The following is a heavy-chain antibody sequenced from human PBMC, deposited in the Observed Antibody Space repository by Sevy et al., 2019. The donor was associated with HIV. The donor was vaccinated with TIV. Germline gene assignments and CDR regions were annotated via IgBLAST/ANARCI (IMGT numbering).Heavy chain of an antibody. CDR2: INPYTGGT. Sequence: VSVKVSCKASGYTLTGKYMHWVRQAPGQGLEWMGWINPYTGGTKYAQKFQGRVVMTRDTSISTAYMELSRVKSDDTAIYYSASEDYSSRYFDFWGQGTLVTVSS. D-gene: IGHD6-13*01. V-gene: IGHV1-2*02. CDR1: GYTLTGKY. J-gene: IGHJ4*02. CDR3: ASEDYSSRYFDF.